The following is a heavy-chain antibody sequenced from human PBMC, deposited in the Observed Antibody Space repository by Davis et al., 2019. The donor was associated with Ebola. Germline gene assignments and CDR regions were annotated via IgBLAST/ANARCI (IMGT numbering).Heavy chain of an antibody. J-gene: IGHJ4*02. CDR3: AREVEYPGDYFDY. Sequence: ASVKVSCKASGYTFTGYYMHWVRQAPGQGLEWMGWINPNSGGTNYAQKFQGWVTMTRDTSTSTVYMELSSLRSEDTAVYYCAREVEYPGDYFDYWGQGTLVTVSS. CDR1: GYTFTGYY. CDR2: INPNSGGT. V-gene: IGHV1-2*04. D-gene: IGHD2/OR15-2a*01.